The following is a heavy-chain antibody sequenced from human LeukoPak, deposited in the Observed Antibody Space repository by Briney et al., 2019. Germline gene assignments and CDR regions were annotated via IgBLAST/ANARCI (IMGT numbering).Heavy chain of an antibody. D-gene: IGHD4/OR15-4a*01. CDR1: GFTFSSYT. J-gene: IGHJ6*03. V-gene: IGHV3-21*01. Sequence: GGSLRLSCAASGFTFSSYTINWVRQAPGKGLEWVSSISSSTTYIYYADSVKGRFTVSRDNARSSLFLQMNSLRADDTAVYYCARGPLTSSNYYMDVWGRGTTVTVSS. CDR3: ARGPLTSSNYYMDV. CDR2: ISSSTTYI.